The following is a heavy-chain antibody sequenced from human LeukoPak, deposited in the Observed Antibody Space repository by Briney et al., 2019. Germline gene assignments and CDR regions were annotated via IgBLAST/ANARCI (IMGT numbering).Heavy chain of an antibody. CDR3: ARDRLSPMVRSHGMDV. V-gene: IGHV4-31*03. D-gene: IGHD3-10*01. Sequence: PSETLSLTCTVSGGSISSGGYYWSWIRQHPGKGLEWIGYIYYSGSTYYNPSLKSRVTISVDTSKNQFSLKLSSVTAADTAVYYCARDRLSPMVRSHGMDVWGKGTTVTVSS. CDR1: GGSISSGGYY. CDR2: IYYSGST. J-gene: IGHJ6*04.